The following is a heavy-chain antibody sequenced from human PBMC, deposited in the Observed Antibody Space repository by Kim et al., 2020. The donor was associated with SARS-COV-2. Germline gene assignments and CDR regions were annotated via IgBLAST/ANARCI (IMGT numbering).Heavy chain of an antibody. J-gene: IGHJ6*02. Sequence: GGSLRLSCAASGFIFSDHYMSWIRQAPGKGLEWVSYISSSGSSRDYADSVRGRFTISRDNGKNSLYLQMNSLRAEDTAVYYCARDFQENPGYYYYAMDVWGQGATVTVSS. CDR1: GFIFSDHY. D-gene: IGHD3-22*01. V-gene: IGHV3-11*01. CDR2: ISSSGSSR. CDR3: ARDFQENPGYYYYAMDV.